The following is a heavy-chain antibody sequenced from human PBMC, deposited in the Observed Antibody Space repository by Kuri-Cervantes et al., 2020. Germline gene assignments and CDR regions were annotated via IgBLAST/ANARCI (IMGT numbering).Heavy chain of an antibody. V-gene: IGHV3-48*01. J-gene: IGHJ4*02. CDR1: GFAFSPYS. CDR3: VRDTRGSTGSY. D-gene: IGHD3-10*01. CDR2: ITGSSGTI. Sequence: GESLKISCAASGFAFSPYSMNWVRQAPGKGLEWLSYITGSSGTIYYADSVKGRFTVSRDNAKNSLFLQMNSLRVEDTGVYYCVRDTRGSTGSYWGQGALVTVSS.